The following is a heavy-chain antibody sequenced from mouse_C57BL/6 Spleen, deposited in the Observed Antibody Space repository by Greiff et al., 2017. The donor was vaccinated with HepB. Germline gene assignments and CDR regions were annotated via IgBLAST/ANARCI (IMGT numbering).Heavy chain of an antibody. Sequence: VQLQQSGAELARPGASVKMSCKASGYTFTSYTMHWVKQRPGQGLEWIGYINPSSGYTKYNQKFKDKATLTADKSSSTAYMQLSSLTSEDSAVYDWVVGADFDYWGQGTTLTVSS. CDR1: GYTFTSYT. CDR3: VVGADFDY. J-gene: IGHJ2*01. V-gene: IGHV1-4*01. CDR2: INPSSGYT.